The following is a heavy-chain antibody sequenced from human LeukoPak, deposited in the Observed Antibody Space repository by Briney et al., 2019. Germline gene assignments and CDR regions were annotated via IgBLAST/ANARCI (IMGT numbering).Heavy chain of an antibody. D-gene: IGHD1-26*01. Sequence: ASVKVSCKASGYTFTSYGISWVRQAPGQGFEWMGWINPNSGGTNYAQKFQGRVTMTRDTSISTAYMELSRLRSDDTAVYYCARGWSGSYYSHYYYMDVWGKGTTVTVSS. CDR3: ARGWSGSYYSHYYYMDV. CDR2: INPNSGGT. V-gene: IGHV1-2*02. J-gene: IGHJ6*03. CDR1: GYTFTSYG.